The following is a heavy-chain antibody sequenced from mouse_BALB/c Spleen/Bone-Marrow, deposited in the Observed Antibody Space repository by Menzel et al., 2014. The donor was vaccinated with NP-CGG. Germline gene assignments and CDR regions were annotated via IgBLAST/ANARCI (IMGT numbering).Heavy chain of an antibody. D-gene: IGHD1-2*01. J-gene: IGHJ3*01. CDR1: GYSITSDYA. CDR3: TRGTTAGFAY. V-gene: IGHV3-2*02. Sequence: DVKLQESGPGLVKPSQSLSLTCTVTGYSITSDYAWNWIRQFPGNKLEWMGYISYSANTNYNSSLKSRISITRDTSKNQFFLQLNSVTAEDTATYYCTRGTTAGFAYWGLGTLVTVSA. CDR2: ISYSANT.